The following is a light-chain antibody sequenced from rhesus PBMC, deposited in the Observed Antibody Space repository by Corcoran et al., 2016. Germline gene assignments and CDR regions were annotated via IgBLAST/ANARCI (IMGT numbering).Light chain of an antibody. Sequence: DIVMTQTPLSLPVTPGKPASISCRSSQSLGYRDGKTYLDWYGQKPGQFPQLLMYLVSKRAAGVPDKFSGSGSGTDLPLKTSRVVADDLGISYYIQALRAPWTFGQGTKVEIK. CDR2: LVS. V-gene: IGKV2-82*01. CDR1: QSLGYRDGKTY. CDR3: IQALRAPWT. J-gene: IGKJ1*01.